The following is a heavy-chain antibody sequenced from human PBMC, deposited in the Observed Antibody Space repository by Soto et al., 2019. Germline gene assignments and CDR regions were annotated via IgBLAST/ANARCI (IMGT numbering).Heavy chain of an antibody. V-gene: IGHV3-30-3*01. D-gene: IGHD1-1*01. J-gene: IGHJ4*02. CDR3: ARDPKTSGGQHWTFNYFDS. Sequence: QVQLVESGGGVVQPGRSLRLSCAASGFSFSISPMHWVRQAPGKGPEWVALISYDGTNKFYADSVKGLFNISRDNSKSTLYLQVDSLRPEDAAVYYCARDPKTSGGQHWTFNYFDSWGQGTLVSVSS. CDR2: ISYDGTNK. CDR1: GFSFSISP.